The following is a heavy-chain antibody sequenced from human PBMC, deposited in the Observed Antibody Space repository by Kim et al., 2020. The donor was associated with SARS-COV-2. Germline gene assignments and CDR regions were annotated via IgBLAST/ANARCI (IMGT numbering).Heavy chain of an antibody. D-gene: IGHD3-22*01. CDR3: ARKRADSSGFIDY. J-gene: IGHJ4*02. V-gene: IGHV4-4*07. Sequence: NYNPHLMRRVAMSIDTSKDQFSLHLTSVTSADTAIYFCARKRADSSGFIDYWGQGTLVTVSS.